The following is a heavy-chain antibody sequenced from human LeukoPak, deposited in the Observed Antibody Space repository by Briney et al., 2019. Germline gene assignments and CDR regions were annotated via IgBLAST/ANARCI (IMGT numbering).Heavy chain of an antibody. D-gene: IGHD6-6*01. CDR1: GGSISSSSYY. CDR2: IYYSGST. V-gene: IGHV4-39*01. CDR3: ARPRYSSSPYFDY. J-gene: IGHJ4*02. Sequence: SETLSLTCTVSGGSISSSSYYWGWIRQPPGKGLEWIVSIYYSGSTYYNPSLKSRVTISVDTSKNQFSLKLSSVTAADTAVYYCARPRYSSSPYFDYWGQGTLVTVSS.